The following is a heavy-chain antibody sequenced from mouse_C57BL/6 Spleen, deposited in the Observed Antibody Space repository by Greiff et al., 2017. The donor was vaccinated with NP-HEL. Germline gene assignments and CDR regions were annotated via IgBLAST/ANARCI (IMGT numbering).Heavy chain of an antibody. J-gene: IGHJ4*01. CDR1: GYSITSGYY. V-gene: IGHV3-6*01. CDR3: ARTDDGYSRCYAMDY. Sequence: EVKLQESGPGLVKPSQSLSLTCSVTGYSITSGYYWNWIRQFPGNKLEWMGYISYDGSNNYNPSLKNRISITRDTSTNQFFLKLNTVTTEDTATYYCARTDDGYSRCYAMDYWGQGTSVTVSS. D-gene: IGHD2-3*01. CDR2: ISYDGSN.